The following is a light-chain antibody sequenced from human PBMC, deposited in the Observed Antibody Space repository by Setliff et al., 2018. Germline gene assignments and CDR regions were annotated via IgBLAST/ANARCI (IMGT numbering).Light chain of an antibody. V-gene: IGLV2-8*01. CDR2: EVS. J-gene: IGLJ1*01. Sequence: QSALPQPPSASGSPGQSVTISCTGTSSDVGGYNFVAWYQQHPGKAPKLMIYEVSKRPSGVPDRFSGSKSGNTASLTVSGLQAEDEADYYCSSYAGNYIYVSGTGTKVTVL. CDR3: SSYAGNYIYV. CDR1: SSDVGGYNF.